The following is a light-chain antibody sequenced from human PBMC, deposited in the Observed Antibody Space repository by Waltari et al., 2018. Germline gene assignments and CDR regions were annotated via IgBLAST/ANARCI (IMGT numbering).Light chain of an antibody. CDR1: SSNIGAAYH. CDR2: GGN. V-gene: IGLV1-40*01. CDR3: QSYDISLSGWV. J-gene: IGLJ3*02. Sequence: QSVLTQPPAVSGAPGQRVSIFCAGSSSNIGAAYHVNWYQQLPGTAPKLLIYGGNTRPPGLPDRCSGSRSDTSASLAITGLQAEDEADYYCQSYDISLSGWVFGGGTKLTVL.